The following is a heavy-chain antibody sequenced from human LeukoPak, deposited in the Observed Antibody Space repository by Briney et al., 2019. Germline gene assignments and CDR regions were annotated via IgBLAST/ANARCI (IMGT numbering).Heavy chain of an antibody. D-gene: IGHD5-18*01. CDR1: GYTFSTYA. V-gene: IGHV1-3*01. J-gene: IGHJ4*02. CDR2: INAGNGNT. Sequence: GASVKVSCKASGYTFSTYAMHWVRQAPGQRLEWMGWINAGNGNTKYSQKFQGRVILTGDTSASTAYMELSSLRSEDTAVYYCATRYNYNWGFDYWGQGTLVTVSS. CDR3: ATRYNYNWGFDY.